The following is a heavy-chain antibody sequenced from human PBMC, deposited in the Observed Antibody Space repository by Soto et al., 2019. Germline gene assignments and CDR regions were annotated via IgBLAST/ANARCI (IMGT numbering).Heavy chain of an antibody. CDR1: GFTFSSYA. CDR2: ISYDGSNK. V-gene: IGHV3-30-3*01. J-gene: IGHJ5*02. CDR3: ARDGIGEGFDP. D-gene: IGHD3-10*01. Sequence: GGSLRLSCAASGFTFSSYAMHWVRQAPGKGLEWVAVISYDGSNKYYADSVKGRFTISRDNSKNTLYLQMNSLRAEDTAVYYCARDGIGEGFDPWGQGTLVTVSS.